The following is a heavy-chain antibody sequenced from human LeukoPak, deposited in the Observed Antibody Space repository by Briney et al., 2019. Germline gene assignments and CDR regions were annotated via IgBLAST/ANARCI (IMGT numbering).Heavy chain of an antibody. J-gene: IGHJ4*02. CDR1: GGSISSYY. Sequence: PSETLSLTCTVSGGSISSYYWSWIRQPPGKGLEWIGYIYYSGSTNYNPSLKSRVTISVDTSKNQFFLKLSSVTAADTAVYYCARGETAGDFDYWGQGTLVTVSS. CDR3: ARGETAGDFDY. CDR2: IYYSGST. V-gene: IGHV4-59*01. D-gene: IGHD6-13*01.